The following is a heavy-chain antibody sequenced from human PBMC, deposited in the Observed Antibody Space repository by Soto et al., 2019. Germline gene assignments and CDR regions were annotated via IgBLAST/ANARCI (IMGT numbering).Heavy chain of an antibody. J-gene: IGHJ4*02. CDR2: IYPGDSDT. V-gene: IGHV5-51*01. CDR1: GYSFTNYW. Sequence: GESLKISCKGSGYSFTNYWIGWVRQMPGKGLEWMGIIYPGDSDTRYSPSFQGQVTISTDKSISTAYLQWSSLRASDSAMYYCARSRITGSTWTFDYSGQGPLVTLST. D-gene: IGHD1-20*01. CDR3: ARSRITGSTWTFDY.